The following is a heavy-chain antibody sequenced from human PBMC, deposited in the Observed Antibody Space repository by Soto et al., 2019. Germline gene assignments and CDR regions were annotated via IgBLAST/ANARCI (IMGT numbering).Heavy chain of an antibody. CDR3: ARDYYDSMYRMTEYYFDY. CDR1: GFTFSSYG. CDR2: IWYDGSNK. D-gene: IGHD3-22*01. V-gene: IGHV3-33*01. Sequence: PGGSLRLSCAASGFTFSSYGMHWVRQAPGKGLEWVAVIWYDGSNKYYADSVKGRFTISRDNSKNTLYLQMNSLRAEDTAVYYCARDYYDSMYRMTEYYFDYWGQGTLVTVSS. J-gene: IGHJ4*01.